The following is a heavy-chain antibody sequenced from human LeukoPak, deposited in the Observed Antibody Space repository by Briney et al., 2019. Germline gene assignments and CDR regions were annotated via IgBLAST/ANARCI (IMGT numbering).Heavy chain of an antibody. CDR1: GYTFTSYG. CDR3: ARDRSFGITGTLDY. Sequence: GASVKVSCKASGYTFTSYGISWVRQAPGQGLEWMGWISAYNGNTNYAQKFQGRVTMTRDTSVSTAYMELSRLRSDDTAVYYCARDRSFGITGTLDYWGQGTLVTVSS. D-gene: IGHD1-20*01. J-gene: IGHJ4*02. CDR2: ISAYNGNT. V-gene: IGHV1-18*01.